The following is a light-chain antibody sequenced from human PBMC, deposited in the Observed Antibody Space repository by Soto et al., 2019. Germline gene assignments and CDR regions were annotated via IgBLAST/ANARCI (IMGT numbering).Light chain of an antibody. V-gene: IGLV2-14*03. Sequence: QSVLTQPASVSGSPGQSITISCTGTSSDIGGYNYVSWYQQHPGKAPKLIIYDVSNRPSGVSNRFSGSKSDNTASLTISGLQAEDDADYYCSSYTSSSILVFGGGTKLTVL. CDR1: SSDIGGYNY. CDR3: SSYTSSSILV. CDR2: DVS. J-gene: IGLJ2*01.